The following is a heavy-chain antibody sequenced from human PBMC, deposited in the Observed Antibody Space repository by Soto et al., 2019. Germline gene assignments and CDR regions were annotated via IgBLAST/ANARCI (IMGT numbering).Heavy chain of an antibody. Sequence: EVQLVESGGGLVQPGGSLRLTCAASGFTLSDYWMSWDRQAPGKGLEWVANVKKDGSDKYYVDSVKGRFTISRDNAKNSLCLEMNSLRAEDTAVYYCARGGGNFDPWGQGTLVTVSS. V-gene: IGHV3-7*04. D-gene: IGHD3-16*01. CDR3: ARGGGNFDP. CDR1: GFTLSDYW. J-gene: IGHJ5*02. CDR2: VKKDGSDK.